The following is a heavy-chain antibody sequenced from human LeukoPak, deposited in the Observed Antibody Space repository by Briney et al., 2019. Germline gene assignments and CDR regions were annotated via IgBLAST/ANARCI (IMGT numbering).Heavy chain of an antibody. V-gene: IGHV3-23*01. CDR3: AKRIAVVGPYFDY. CDR2: ISVSGGST. J-gene: IGHJ4*02. D-gene: IGHD6-19*01. Sequence: PGGSLRLSCAASGFTFNNYAMSWVRQAPGKGLEWVSAISVSGGSTYYADSVKGRFTISRDNSKNTLYLQMDGLRAEDTAVYYCAKRIAVVGPYFDYWGQGTLVTVSS. CDR1: GFTFNNYA.